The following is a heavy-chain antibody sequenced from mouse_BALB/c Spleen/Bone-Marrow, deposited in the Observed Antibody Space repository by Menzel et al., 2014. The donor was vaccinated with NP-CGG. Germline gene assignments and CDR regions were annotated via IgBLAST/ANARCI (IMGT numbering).Heavy chain of an antibody. Sequence: EVQLVESGGGLVQPGGSLRLSCATSGFTFTDYYMTWVRPPSGKALEWLSFIRNEANGYTTEYSASVKGRFTISRDNSQSILYLQMNTLRPEDSATYYCARDNGSSPSYWFFNVWGAGTTVTVSS. D-gene: IGHD1-1*01. V-gene: IGHV7-3*02. CDR1: GFTFTDYY. J-gene: IGHJ1*01. CDR2: IRNEANGYTT. CDR3: ARDNGSSPSYWFFNV.